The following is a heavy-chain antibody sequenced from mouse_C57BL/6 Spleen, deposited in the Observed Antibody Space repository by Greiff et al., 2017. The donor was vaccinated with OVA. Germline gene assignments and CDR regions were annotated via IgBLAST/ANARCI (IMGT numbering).Heavy chain of an antibody. CDR3: ARSEDDYDVKAMDY. D-gene: IGHD2-4*01. V-gene: IGHV1-61*01. Sequence: QVHVKQPGAELVRPGSSVKLSCKASGYTFTSYWMDWVKQRPGQGLEWIGNIYPSDSETHYNQKFKDKATLTVDKSSSTAYMQLSSLTSEDSAVYYCARSEDDYDVKAMDYWGQGTSVTVSS. J-gene: IGHJ4*01. CDR2: IYPSDSET. CDR1: GYTFTSYW.